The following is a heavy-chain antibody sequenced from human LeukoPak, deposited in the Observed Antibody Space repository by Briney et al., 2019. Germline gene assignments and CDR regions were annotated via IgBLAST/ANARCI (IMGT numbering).Heavy chain of an antibody. CDR2: INPNSGGT. J-gene: IGHJ6*02. CDR3: AREKVTMVRGVLYYYYGMDV. CDR1: GYTFTSYG. V-gene: IGHV1-2*02. Sequence: ASVKVSCKASGYTFTSYGISWVRQAPGQGLEWMGWINPNSGGTNYAQKFQGRVTMIRDTSISTAYMELSRLRSDDTAVYYCAREKVTMVRGVLYYYYGMDVWGQGTTVTVSS. D-gene: IGHD3-10*01.